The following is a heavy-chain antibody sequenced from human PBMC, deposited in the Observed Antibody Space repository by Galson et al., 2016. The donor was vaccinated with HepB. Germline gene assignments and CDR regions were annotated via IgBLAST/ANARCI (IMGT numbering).Heavy chain of an antibody. CDR3: ARTAGLDSLDV. J-gene: IGHJ6*02. CDR1: GFIFSNYG. D-gene: IGHD3-9*01. Sequence: SLRLSCAASGFIFSNYGMHWVRQAPGKGLEWVAVIWFDGSKEYYADSVKGRFTISRDISKNTLYLQMNSLRAEDTAVYYCARTAGLDSLDVWGQGTTVTVSS. V-gene: IGHV3-33*01. CDR2: IWFDGSKE.